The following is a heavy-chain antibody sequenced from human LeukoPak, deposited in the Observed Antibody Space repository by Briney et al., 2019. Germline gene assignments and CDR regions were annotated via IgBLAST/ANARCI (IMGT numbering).Heavy chain of an antibody. CDR2: IYTSGST. J-gene: IGHJ4*02. CDR1: GGSISSGSYY. CDR3: ARSYDFWWGTYFDY. Sequence: PSQTLSLTCTVFGGSISSGSYYWSWIRQPAGKGLEWIGRIYTSGSTNCNPSLKSRVTISVDTSKNQFSLKLSSVTAADTAVYYCARSYDFWWGTYFDYWGQGTLVTVSS. D-gene: IGHD3-3*01. V-gene: IGHV4-61*02.